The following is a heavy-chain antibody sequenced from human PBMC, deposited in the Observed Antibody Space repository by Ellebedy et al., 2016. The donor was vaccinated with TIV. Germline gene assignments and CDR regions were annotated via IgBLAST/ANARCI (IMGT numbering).Heavy chain of an antibody. J-gene: IGHJ4*02. CDR2: IYYSGST. CDR3: ARRERLRWYLDY. V-gene: IGHV4-39*01. Sequence: MPSETLSLTCTVSGGSISSSSYYWGWIRQPPGKGLEWIGSIYYSGSTYYNPSLKSRVTISVDTSKNQFSLKLSSVTAADTAVYYCARRERLRWYLDYWGQGTLVTVSS. D-gene: IGHD4-23*01. CDR1: GGSISSSSYY.